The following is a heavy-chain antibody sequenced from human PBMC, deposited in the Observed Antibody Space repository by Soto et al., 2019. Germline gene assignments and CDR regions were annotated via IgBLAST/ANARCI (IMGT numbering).Heavy chain of an antibody. J-gene: IGHJ4*02. CDR2: IYYSGST. CDR3: AVQWGADWGRFDY. CDR1: GGSISSSTYY. Sequence: QLQLQESGPGLVKPSETLSLTCTASGGSISSSTYYWGWVRQPPGKGLEWIGTIYYSGSTYYNPSLQGRVXXTXDXXKARCSRMLYSVAAAGTAVYYCAVQWGADWGRFDYWGQGALDTVSS. D-gene: IGHD3-9*01. V-gene: IGHV4-39*01.